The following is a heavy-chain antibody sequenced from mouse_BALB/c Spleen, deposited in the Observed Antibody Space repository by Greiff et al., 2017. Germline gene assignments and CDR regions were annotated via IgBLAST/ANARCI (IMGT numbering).Heavy chain of an antibody. CDR2: ISSGGSYT. CDR1: GFTFSSYG. J-gene: IGHJ2*01. D-gene: IGHD2-1*01. CDR3: ARDINSDNYGYYFDD. Sequence: EVHLVESGGDLVKPGGSLKLSCAASGFTFSSYGMSWVRQTPDKRLEWVATISSGGSYTYYPDSVKGRFTISRDNAKNTLYLQMSILKSEDTAMYYCARDINSDNYGYYFDDWGQGTTLTVSS. V-gene: IGHV5-6*01.